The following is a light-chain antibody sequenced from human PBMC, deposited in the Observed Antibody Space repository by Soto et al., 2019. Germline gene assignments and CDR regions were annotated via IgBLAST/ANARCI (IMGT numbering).Light chain of an antibody. CDR1: QTISSW. V-gene: IGKV1-5*03. J-gene: IGKJ1*01. CDR2: KAS. CDR3: QHYNSYSEA. Sequence: DIEITQAPSTLFGSVGDRVTINCRASQTISSWLAWYPQTPGKAPKLLIYKASTLKSGVPSRFSGSGAGTECTRTISSLQPDDVATYDCQHYNSYSEAFGQGTKVDI.